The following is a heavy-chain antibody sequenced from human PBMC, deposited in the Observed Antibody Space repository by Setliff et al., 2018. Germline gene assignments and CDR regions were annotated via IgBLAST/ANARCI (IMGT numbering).Heavy chain of an antibody. J-gene: IGHJ5*01. Sequence: LRLSCAASGFTFSTYRMHWVRQAPGKGLEWVAVIWGDGGTKYHADSVKGRFTISRDNSKNTLYLQMNNLRVDDTAVYYCAGDRGGTNPWFDFWGQGTQVTVSS. CDR1: GFTFSTYR. V-gene: IGHV3-33*08. D-gene: IGHD3-10*01. CDR2: IWGDGGTK. CDR3: AGDRGGTNPWFDF.